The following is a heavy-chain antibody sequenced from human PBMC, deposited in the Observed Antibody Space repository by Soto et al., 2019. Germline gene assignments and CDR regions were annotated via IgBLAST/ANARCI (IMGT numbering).Heavy chain of an antibody. D-gene: IGHD3-10*01. Sequence: SETLSLTCTVSGGSISSYYWSWIRQPPGKGLEWIGYIYYSGSTNYNPSLKSRVTVSVDTSKNQFSLKLSSVTAADTAVYYCARILLCFGEPLWFDYWGQGTLVKISS. J-gene: IGHJ4*02. CDR3: ARILLCFGEPLWFDY. CDR1: GGSISSYY. CDR2: IYYSGST. V-gene: IGHV4-59*01.